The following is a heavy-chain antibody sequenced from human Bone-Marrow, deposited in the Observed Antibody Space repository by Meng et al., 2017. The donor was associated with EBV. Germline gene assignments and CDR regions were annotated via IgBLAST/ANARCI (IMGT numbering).Heavy chain of an antibody. J-gene: IGHJ4*02. Sequence: EVQLLESGGGMVQPGGSLSHSCAASGFTFSSHAMSWVRQAPGKGPEWVSAIGGSGTNTYYAESVKGRFTISRDNSKNTLYLQMNSLRAEDAAVYYCAKVESTGYFWVTWGQGTLVTVSS. CDR2: IGGSGTNT. CDR1: GFTFSSHA. CDR3: AKVESTGYFWVT. V-gene: IGHV3-23*01. D-gene: IGHD3-22*01.